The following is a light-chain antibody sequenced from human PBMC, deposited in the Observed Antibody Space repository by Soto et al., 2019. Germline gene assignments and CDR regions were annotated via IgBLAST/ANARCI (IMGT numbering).Light chain of an antibody. CDR3: LQYNQWWR. CDR2: GAS. CDR1: QSVSSS. Sequence: PSSLSGSPPLPSTRSCRASQSVSSSLAWYKQKTGRSPRLLIYGASTRAIGIPARFSGSGSGTEFTLTISCLQSEDFAVYYCLQYNQWWRFGQGTKVEI. J-gene: IGKJ1*01. V-gene: IGKV3-15*01.